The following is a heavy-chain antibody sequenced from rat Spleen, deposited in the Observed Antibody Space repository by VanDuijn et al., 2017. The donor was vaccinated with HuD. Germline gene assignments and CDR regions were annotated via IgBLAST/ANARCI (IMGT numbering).Heavy chain of an antibody. Sequence: EVQLVESDGGLVQPGRSLKLSCAASGFTYSDYVMAWVRQAPTKGLEWVASTTSGGGFTFYRDSVKGRFTISSDNTKTTLYLQMDSLRSEDTATYYCTRHDYPGVTTNWFAHWGQGTLVTVSS. J-gene: IGHJ3*01. D-gene: IGHD1-4*01. CDR3: TRHDYPGVTTNWFAH. V-gene: IGHV5S13*01. CDR2: TTSGGGFT. CDR1: GFTYSDYV.